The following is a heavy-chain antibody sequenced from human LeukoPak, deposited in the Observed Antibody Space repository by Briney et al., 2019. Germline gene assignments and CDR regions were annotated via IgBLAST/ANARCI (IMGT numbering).Heavy chain of an antibody. V-gene: IGHV1-2*02. D-gene: IGHD6-13*01. Sequence: ASVKVSCKASGYTFTVYYMHWVRQAPGQGLEWMGWINPNSGGTNYAQKFQGRVTMTRDTSISTAYMELSRLRSDDTAVYYCARGSELLPPIAAAGYWGQGTLVTVSS. CDR3: ARGSELLPPIAAAGY. CDR1: GYTFTVYY. J-gene: IGHJ4*02. CDR2: INPNSGGT.